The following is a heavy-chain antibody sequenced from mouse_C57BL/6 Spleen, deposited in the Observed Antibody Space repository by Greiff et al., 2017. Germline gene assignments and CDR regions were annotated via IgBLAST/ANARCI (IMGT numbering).Heavy chain of an antibody. V-gene: IGHV1-22*01. CDR1: GYPFTDYN. J-gene: IGHJ1*03. D-gene: IGHD1-1*01. CDR3: ARRGGLLENFDV. CDR2: INPNNGGT. Sequence: EVQLQQSGPELVKPGASVTMSCKASGYPFTDYNMHWVKQSHGKSLEWLGFINPNNGGTSYHQTFNGTATLTVDKSSSTDYVELRSMTAEDAAVYYCARRGGLLENFDVWGTGTTGTVSA.